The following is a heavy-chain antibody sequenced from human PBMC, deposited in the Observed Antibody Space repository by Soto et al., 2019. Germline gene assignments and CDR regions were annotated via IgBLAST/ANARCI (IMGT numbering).Heavy chain of an antibody. CDR3: ARDRSPGSIRGVVRQTDFDN. CDR1: GFTFSRYS. V-gene: IGHV3-48*01. J-gene: IGHJ4*02. CDR2: IGSSGTPI. D-gene: IGHD3-10*01. Sequence: GGSLRLSCAASGFTFSRYSMNWVRQAPGKGPEWVAYIGSSGTPIYYADSVKGRFTISRDNALNSLSLQMNSLRAEDTAVYYCARDRSPGSIRGVVRQTDFDNWGQGTLVTVSS.